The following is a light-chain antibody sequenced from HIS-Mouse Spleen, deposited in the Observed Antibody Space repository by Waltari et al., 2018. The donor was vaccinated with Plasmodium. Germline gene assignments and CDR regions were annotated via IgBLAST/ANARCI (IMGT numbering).Light chain of an antibody. CDR3: YSTDSSGNHRV. Sequence: SYELTQPPSVSVSPGQTARITCSGVAFPKKYAYWYQQKSGQAPVLVIYEDSKRPFGIPERFSGSSSGTMATLTISGAQVEDEADYYCYSTDSSGNHRVFGGGTKLTVL. J-gene: IGLJ3*02. V-gene: IGLV3-10*01. CDR1: AFPKKY. CDR2: EDS.